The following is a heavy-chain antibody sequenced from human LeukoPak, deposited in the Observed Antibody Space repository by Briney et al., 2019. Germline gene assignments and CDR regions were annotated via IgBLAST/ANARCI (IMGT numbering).Heavy chain of an antibody. J-gene: IGHJ4*02. CDR3: AKAPGPNKYYFDY. V-gene: IGHV3-23*01. Sequence: PGGSLRLSCAASGLTFSSYAMSWVRQAPGKGLEWVSAISGSGGSTYYADSVKGRFTISRDNSKNTLYLQMNSLRAEDTAVYYCAKAPGPNKYYFDYWGQGTLVTVSS. CDR1: GLTFSSYA. CDR2: ISGSGGST.